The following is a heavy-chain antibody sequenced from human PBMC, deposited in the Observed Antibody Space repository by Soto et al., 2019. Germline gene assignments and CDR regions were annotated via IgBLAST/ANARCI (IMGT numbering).Heavy chain of an antibody. Sequence: ASETLSLTCTVSGGSISSYYWSWIRQPPGKGLEWIGYIYYSGSTNYNPSLKSRVTISVDTSKNQFSLKLSSVTAADTAVYYCARDYDSSGYDYWGQGTLVTVSS. V-gene: IGHV4-59*01. CDR3: ARDYDSSGYDY. CDR1: GGSISSYY. J-gene: IGHJ4*02. D-gene: IGHD3-22*01. CDR2: IYYSGST.